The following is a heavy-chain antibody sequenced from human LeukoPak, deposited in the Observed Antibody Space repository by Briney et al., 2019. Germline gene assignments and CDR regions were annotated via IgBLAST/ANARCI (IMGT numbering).Heavy chain of an antibody. CDR1: GYSISNGYY. Sequence: SETLSLTCTVSGYSISNGYYWGWIRQPPGKGLEWVGHMYYRGNTFYNPSLKSRVTISVDTSKNQFSLKLRSVTAADTAVYYCARLYGNYQNYFDYWGQGALVTVSS. J-gene: IGHJ4*02. CDR2: MYYRGNT. D-gene: IGHD1-7*01. V-gene: IGHV4-38-2*02. CDR3: ARLYGNYQNYFDY.